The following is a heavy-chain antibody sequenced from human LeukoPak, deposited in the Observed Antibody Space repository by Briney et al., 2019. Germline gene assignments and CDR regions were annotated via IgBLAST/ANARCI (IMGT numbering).Heavy chain of an antibody. V-gene: IGHV3-23*01. Sequence: QPGGSLRLSCEASGFTFSSYAMSWVRQAPGKGLEWVSAISGSGVTTHYAGSVKGRFSISRDNSKNTLYLQMNSLRAEGTALYYCAKKVVVGATSPYSDFQDWGQGTLVTVSS. D-gene: IGHD1-26*01. CDR1: GFTFSSYA. J-gene: IGHJ1*01. CDR2: ISGSGVTT. CDR3: AKKVVVGATSPYSDFQD.